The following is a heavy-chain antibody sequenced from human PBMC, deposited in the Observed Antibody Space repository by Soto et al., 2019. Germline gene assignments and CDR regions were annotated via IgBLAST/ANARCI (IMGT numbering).Heavy chain of an antibody. J-gene: IGHJ4*02. CDR2: ISYDGSNK. D-gene: IGHD2-2*02. V-gene: IGHV3-30*03. CDR3: ARGRRTCTEKTCYTDLDF. CDR1: GFTFSIYG. Sequence: QVQLVESGGGVVQPGGSLRLSCEVSGFTFSIYGVQWVRQAPGKGLECVAGISYDGSNKYYVDSVKGRFTISRDNSKSMLYLQMNSLRPEDTAVYYCARGRRTCTEKTCYTDLDFWGQGS.